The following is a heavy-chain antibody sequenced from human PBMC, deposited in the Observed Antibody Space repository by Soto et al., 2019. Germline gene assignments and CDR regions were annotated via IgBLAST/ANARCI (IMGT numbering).Heavy chain of an antibody. D-gene: IGHD6-13*01. CDR3: ARNRLAAAGLYYYYGMDV. CDR1: GGSISSGGYY. CDR2: IYYSGST. V-gene: IGHV4-39*01. J-gene: IGHJ6*02. Sequence: SETLSLTCTFSGGSISSGGYYWSWIRQHPGKGLEWIGYIYYSGSTYYNPSLKSRVTISVDTSKNQFSLKLSSVTAADTAVYYCARNRLAAAGLYYYYGMDVWGQGTTVTVSS.